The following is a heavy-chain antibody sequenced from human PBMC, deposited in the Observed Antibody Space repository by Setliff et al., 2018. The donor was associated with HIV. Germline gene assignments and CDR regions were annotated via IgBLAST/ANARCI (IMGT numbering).Heavy chain of an antibody. D-gene: IGHD1-26*01. CDR3: ARDSEWGSYIFWTFDI. Sequence: VKVSCKASGYTFPSYGISWVRQAPGQGLEWMGWISAYNGNTNYAQKLQGRVTMTTDTSTSTAYMELRSLRSDDTAVYYCARDSEWGSYIFWTFDIWGQGTMVTVSS. V-gene: IGHV1-18*01. CDR2: ISAYNGNT. CDR1: GYTFPSYG. J-gene: IGHJ3*02.